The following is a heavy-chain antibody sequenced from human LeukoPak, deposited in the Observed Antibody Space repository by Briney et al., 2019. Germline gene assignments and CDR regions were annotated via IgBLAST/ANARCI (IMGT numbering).Heavy chain of an antibody. V-gene: IGHV3-30*02. Sequence: GGSLRLSCAASGFTFSSYDMHWVRQATGKGLEWVAFIWYDGSNKYSEDSVKGRFTISRDNYKTTLYLQMNSLRAEDAAVYLCASTRYYYDSSGFSLDYWGPGALVTVSS. CDR3: ASTRYYYDSSGFSLDY. CDR1: GFTFSSYD. J-gene: IGHJ4*02. D-gene: IGHD3-22*01. CDR2: IWYDGSNK.